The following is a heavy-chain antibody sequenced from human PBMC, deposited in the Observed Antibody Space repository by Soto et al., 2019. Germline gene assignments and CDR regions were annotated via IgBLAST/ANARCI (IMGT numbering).Heavy chain of an antibody. CDR1: GFTFSNAW. CDR2: IKSKSDGGTT. CDR3: TTDLGSLGPFDI. V-gene: IGHV3-15*07. Sequence: GGSLRLSCAASGFTFSNAWMNWVRQAPGKGLEWVGRIKSKSDGGTTDYAAPVKGRFTISRDDSKNTLYLQMNSLKTEDTAVYYCTTDLGSLGPFDIWGQGTMVTVSS. J-gene: IGHJ3*02. D-gene: IGHD1-26*01.